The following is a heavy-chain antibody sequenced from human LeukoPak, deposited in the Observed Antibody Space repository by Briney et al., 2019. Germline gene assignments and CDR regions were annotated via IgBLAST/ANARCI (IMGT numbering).Heavy chain of an antibody. J-gene: IGHJ4*02. D-gene: IGHD2-21*01. Sequence: GASVTVSCKASGYTFINHAIHWVRQAPGQRLEWMGCINIGNGNTKYSRNFQGRITITRDTSATTAYMDLSSLRSEDTAMYYCARRLGRSFDYWGQGTLVTVSS. V-gene: IGHV1-3*04. CDR1: GYTFINHA. CDR3: ARRLGRSFDY. CDR2: INIGNGNT.